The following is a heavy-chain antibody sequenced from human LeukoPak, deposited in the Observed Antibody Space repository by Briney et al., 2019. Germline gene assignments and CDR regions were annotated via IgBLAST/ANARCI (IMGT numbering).Heavy chain of an antibody. CDR2: FDPEDGET. Sequence: ASVKVSCKVSGYTLTELSMHWVRQAPGKGLEWMGGFDPEDGETIYAQKFHGRVTMTEDTSTDTAYMELSSLRSDDTAVYYCAIRSRPTLYYYYYYMDVWGKGTTVTVSS. CDR1: GYTLTELS. CDR3: AIRSRPTLYYYYYYMDV. J-gene: IGHJ6*03. V-gene: IGHV1-24*01.